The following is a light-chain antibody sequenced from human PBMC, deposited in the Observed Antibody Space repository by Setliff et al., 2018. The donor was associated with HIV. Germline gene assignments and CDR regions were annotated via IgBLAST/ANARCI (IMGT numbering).Light chain of an antibody. CDR1: SSDVGRSNL. CDR3: CSYVGEDFSYV. CDR2: EVR. V-gene: IGLV2-23*02. Sequence: QSALTQPASVSGSPGQSITLSCTGTSSDVGRSNLVSWYQQHPGKAPKLIIYEVRERPSGVSNRFSGSKSGNTASLTISGLQAEDEADYYCCSYVGEDFSYVFGPGTKVTVL. J-gene: IGLJ1*01.